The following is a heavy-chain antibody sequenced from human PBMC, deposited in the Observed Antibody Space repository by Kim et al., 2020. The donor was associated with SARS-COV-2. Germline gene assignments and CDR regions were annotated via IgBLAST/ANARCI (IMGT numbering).Heavy chain of an antibody. Sequence: SETLSLTCTVSGGSISSSSYYWGWIRQPPGKGLEWIGSIYYSGSTYYNPSLKSRVTISVDTSKNQFSLKLSSVTAADTAVYYCASVYSSGTDYWGQGTLVTVSS. CDR3: ASVYSSGTDY. D-gene: IGHD6-19*01. J-gene: IGHJ4*02. CDR2: IYYSGST. V-gene: IGHV4-39*01. CDR1: GGSISSSSYY.